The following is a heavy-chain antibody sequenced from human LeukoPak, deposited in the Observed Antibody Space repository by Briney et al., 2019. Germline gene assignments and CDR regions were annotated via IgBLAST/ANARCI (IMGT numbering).Heavy chain of an antibody. D-gene: IGHD6-13*01. J-gene: IGHJ4*02. V-gene: IGHV1-24*01. CDR1: GYTLTELS. CDR3: ATVQQLVPHFDY. Sequence: GASVKVSCEVSGYTLTELSMHWVRQAPGKGLEWMGGFDPEDGETIYAQKFQGRVTMTEDTSTDTAYMELSSLRSEDTAVYYCATVQQLVPHFDYWGQGTLVTVSS. CDR2: FDPEDGET.